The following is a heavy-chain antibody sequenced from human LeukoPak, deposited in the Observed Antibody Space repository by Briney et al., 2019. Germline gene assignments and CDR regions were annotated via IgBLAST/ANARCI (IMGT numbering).Heavy chain of an antibody. CDR1: GGSFSGYY. Sequence: SETLSLTCAVYGGSFSGYYWSWIRQPPGKGLEWIGEINHSGSTNYNPSLKSRVTISVDTSKNQFSLKLSSMTAADTAVYYCARPAAAGTSWFDPWGQGTLVTVSS. D-gene: IGHD6-13*01. J-gene: IGHJ5*02. V-gene: IGHV4-34*01. CDR3: ARPAAAGTSWFDP. CDR2: INHSGST.